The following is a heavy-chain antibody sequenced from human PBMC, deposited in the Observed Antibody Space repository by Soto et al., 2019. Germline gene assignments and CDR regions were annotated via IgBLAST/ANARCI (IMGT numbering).Heavy chain of an antibody. CDR1: GFTVSSNC. CDR3: AREGYYGSGSPFDY. J-gene: IGHJ4*02. V-gene: IGHV3-53*02. Sequence: EVQLVETGGGLIQPGGSLRLSCAASGFTVSSNCMSWVRQAPGKGLEWVSVIYSGGSTYYADSVKGRFTISRDNSKNTLYLQMNSLRAEDTAVYYCAREGYYGSGSPFDYWGQGTLVTVSS. CDR2: IYSGGST. D-gene: IGHD3-10*01.